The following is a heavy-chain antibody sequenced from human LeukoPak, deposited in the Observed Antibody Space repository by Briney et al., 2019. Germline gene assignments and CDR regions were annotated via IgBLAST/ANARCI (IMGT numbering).Heavy chain of an antibody. V-gene: IGHV3-30*04. D-gene: IGHD6-19*01. CDR3: ARDRFLYSSGYYFDY. Sequence: PGGSLRLSCAASGFTFSSYAMHWVRQAPGKGLEWVAVISYDGSNKYYADSVKGRFTISRDNSKNTLYLQMNSLRAEDTAVYYCARDRFLYSSGYYFDYWGQGTLVTVSS. CDR1: GFTFSSYA. J-gene: IGHJ4*02. CDR2: ISYDGSNK.